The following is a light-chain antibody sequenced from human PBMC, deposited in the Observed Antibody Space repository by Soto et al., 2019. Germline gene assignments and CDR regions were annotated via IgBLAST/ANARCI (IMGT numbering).Light chain of an antibody. V-gene: IGLV1-51*01. CDR1: SSNMGRNY. J-gene: IGLJ3*02. CDR2: DND. Sequence: QSVLTQPPSVSAAPGQKVTISCSGGSSNMGRNYVSWYRQLPGTAPKLLIFDNDKRPSGIPDRFSGSRSGTSGTLAITGLQTGDEADYYCGEWDSSLSVVVFGGGTKVTVL. CDR3: GEWDSSLSVVV.